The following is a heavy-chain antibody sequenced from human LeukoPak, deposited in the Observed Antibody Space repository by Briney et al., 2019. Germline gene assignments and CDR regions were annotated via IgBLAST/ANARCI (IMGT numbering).Heavy chain of an antibody. J-gene: IGHJ4*02. CDR2: ISATDTYI. Sequence: GGSLRLSCSAAGFTLINYGINWVRHAPGKGLEWVSSISATDTYIYYAASLKGRFTISRDNAKNSVYLQMNSLRAEDTGVYYCARDQGTMGWPIDYWGQGTLVTVSS. V-gene: IGHV3-21*01. CDR3: ARDQGTMGWPIDY. CDR1: GFTLINYG. D-gene: IGHD2-2*01.